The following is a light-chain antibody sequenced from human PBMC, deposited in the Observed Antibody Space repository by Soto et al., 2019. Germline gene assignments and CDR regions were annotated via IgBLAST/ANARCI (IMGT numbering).Light chain of an antibody. CDR3: SSYAGSNNLV. V-gene: IGLV2-8*01. Sequence: QSVLTQPPSASGSPGQSVTISCTGTSSDVGSYNYVSWYQQHPGKAPKLMIYEDSTRPSGDPDRFSGSKSGNTAPLTGSGLQAEDEADYYCSSYAGSNNLVFGGGTKLTVL. J-gene: IGLJ2*01. CDR2: EDS. CDR1: SSDVGSYNY.